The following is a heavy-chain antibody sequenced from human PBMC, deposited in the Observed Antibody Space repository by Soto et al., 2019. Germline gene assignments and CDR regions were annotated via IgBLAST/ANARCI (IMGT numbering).Heavy chain of an antibody. CDR3: ARAGSLRDSRVLVGSNWFDP. CDR1: GYTFTSYD. D-gene: IGHD3-10*01. V-gene: IGHV1-8*01. J-gene: IGHJ5*02. Sequence: QVQLVQSGAEVKKPGASVKVSCKASGYTFTSYDINWVRQATGQGLEWMGWMNPNSGNTGYAQKFQGRVTMTRNTAXXTXYXXLSSLRSEDTAVYYCARAGSLRDSRVLVGSNWFDPWGQGTLVTVSS. CDR2: MNPNSGNT.